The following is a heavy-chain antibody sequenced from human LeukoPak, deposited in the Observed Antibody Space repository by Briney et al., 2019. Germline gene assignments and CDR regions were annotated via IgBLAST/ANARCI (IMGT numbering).Heavy chain of an antibody. CDR2: ISYDGSNK. Sequence: GGSLRLSCAASGFTLSSNGMHWVRQAPGKGLEWVAVISYDGSNKYYANSVKGRFTISRDNSKNTLYLQMNSLRAEETAVYFCAKDRGVYYNHGMDVWGQGTTVTVSS. V-gene: IGHV3-30*18. J-gene: IGHJ6*02. CDR1: GFTLSSNG. CDR3: AKDRGVYYNHGMDV.